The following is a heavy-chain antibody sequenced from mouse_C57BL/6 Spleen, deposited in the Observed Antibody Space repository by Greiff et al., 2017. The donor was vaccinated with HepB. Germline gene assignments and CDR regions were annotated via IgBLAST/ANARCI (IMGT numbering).Heavy chain of an antibody. V-gene: IGHV1-22*01. CDR3: ARRAGEYFDY. CDR2: INPNNGGT. Sequence: VHVKQSGPELVKPGASVKMSCKASGYTFTDYNMHWVKQSHGKSLEWIGYINPNNGGTSYNQKFKGKATLTVNKSSSTAYMELRSLTSEDSAVYYCARRAGEYFDYWGQGTTLTVSS. D-gene: IGHD4-1*01. J-gene: IGHJ2*01. CDR1: GYTFTDYN.